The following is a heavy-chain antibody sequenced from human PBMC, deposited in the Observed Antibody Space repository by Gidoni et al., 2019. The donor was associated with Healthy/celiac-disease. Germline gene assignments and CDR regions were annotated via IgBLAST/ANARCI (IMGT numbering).Heavy chain of an antibody. CDR2: IYHSGST. D-gene: IGHD3-22*01. CDR1: GYSISSGYY. V-gene: IGHV4-38-2*02. J-gene: IGHJ5*02. CDR3: ARGLGPYYYDSSGPPGWFDP. Sequence: QVQLQESGPGLVKPSETLSLTCTVSGYSISSGYYWGWLRQPPGKGLEWIGSIYHSGSTYYNPSLKSRVTISVDTSKNQFSLKLSSVTAADTAVYYCARGLGPYYYDSSGPPGWFDPWGQGTLVTVSS.